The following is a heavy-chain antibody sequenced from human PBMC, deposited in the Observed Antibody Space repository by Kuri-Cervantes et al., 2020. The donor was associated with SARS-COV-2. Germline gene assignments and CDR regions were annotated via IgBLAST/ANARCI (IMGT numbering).Heavy chain of an antibody. CDR2: TSSSSSTI. Sequence: LKISCVASGFTFSSYSMNWVRQAPGKGLEWVSYTSSSSSTIYYADSVKGRFTISRDNAKNSLYLQMNSLRAEDTAVYYCARVAARLYYYYMDVWGKGTTVTVSS. CDR3: ARVAARLYYYYMDV. D-gene: IGHD6-6*01. V-gene: IGHV3-48*01. CDR1: GFTFSSYS. J-gene: IGHJ6*03.